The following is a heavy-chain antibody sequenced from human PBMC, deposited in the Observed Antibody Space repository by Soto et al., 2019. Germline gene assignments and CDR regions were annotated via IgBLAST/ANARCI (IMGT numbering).Heavy chain of an antibody. D-gene: IGHD3-22*01. V-gene: IGHV3-30-3*01. CDR3: AREEFEDGRGHFDY. Sequence: QVQLVESGGGVVQPGGSLRLSCAASGFTFSTSVMHWVRQAPGKGLEWMAIISYGGVNKYYAVSVKSRFTISRDISESTLYLQMNSLRTEDTAVYYCAREEFEDGRGHFDYWGQGTLVSVSS. CDR1: GFTFSTSV. J-gene: IGHJ4*02. CDR2: ISYGGVNK.